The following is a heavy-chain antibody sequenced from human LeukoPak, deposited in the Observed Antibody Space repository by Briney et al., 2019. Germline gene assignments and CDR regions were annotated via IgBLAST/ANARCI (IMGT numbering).Heavy chain of an antibody. V-gene: IGHV3-23*01. CDR1: GFIFRSYA. CDR3: AKEGTDYYDSSELDY. CDR2: ISGRGGST. J-gene: IGHJ4*02. Sequence: GGSLRLSCAASGFIFRSYAMSWVRQAPGKGLEWVSAISGRGGSTYYADSVKGRFTISRDNSKNTLYLQMNSLRAEDTAVYYCAKEGTDYYDSSELDYWGQGTLVTVS. D-gene: IGHD3-22*01.